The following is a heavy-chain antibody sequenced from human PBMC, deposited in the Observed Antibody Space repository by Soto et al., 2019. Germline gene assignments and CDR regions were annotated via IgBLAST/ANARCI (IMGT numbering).Heavy chain of an antibody. CDR3: ARPDFGDYWYFYL. J-gene: IGHJ2*01. D-gene: IGHD4-17*01. Sequence: QDQLVQSGAEVKKPGSSVKVSCKAFGGPFSSHTFSWVRQAPGQGLEWMGRIIPALGTTTYAQKFQGRVTITADESVTTVYMELNSLRTEDTAVYYCARPDFGDYWYFYLLGRGTLFTVSS. V-gene: IGHV1-69*08. CDR1: GGPFSSHT. CDR2: IIPALGTT.